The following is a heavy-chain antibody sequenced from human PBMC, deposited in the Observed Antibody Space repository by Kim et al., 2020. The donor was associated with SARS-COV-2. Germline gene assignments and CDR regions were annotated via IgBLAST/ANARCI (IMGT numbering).Heavy chain of an antibody. CDR1: GYTFTSYA. J-gene: IGHJ4*02. Sequence: ASVKASCKASGYTFTSYAMHWVRQAPGQRLEWMGWINAGNGNTKYSQKFQGRVTITRDTSASTAYMELSSLRSEDTAVYYCANAQIAAAGLDPGGWGQGTLVTVSS. D-gene: IGHD6-13*01. CDR2: INAGNGNT. CDR3: ANAQIAAAGLDPGG. V-gene: IGHV1-3*01.